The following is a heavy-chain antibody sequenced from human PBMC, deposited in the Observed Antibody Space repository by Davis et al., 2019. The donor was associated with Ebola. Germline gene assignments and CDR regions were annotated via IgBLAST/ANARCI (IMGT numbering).Heavy chain of an antibody. V-gene: IGHV1-18*01. CDR1: GDIVNTYA. CDR3: ARAQFPTTSDH. D-gene: IGHD1-1*01. CDR2: INPHNANT. Sequence: AASVKVSCKASGDIVNTYAVNWVRQAPGQGLEWMGWINPHNANTNYAQNAQGRVTMTTDTSTSTAYMEVGSLRSDDTAVYYCARAQFPTTSDHWGQGTLVTVSS. J-gene: IGHJ4*02.